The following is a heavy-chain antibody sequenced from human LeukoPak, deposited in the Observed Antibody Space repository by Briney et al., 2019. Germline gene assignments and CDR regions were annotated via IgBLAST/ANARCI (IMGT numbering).Heavy chain of an antibody. D-gene: IGHD3-3*01. CDR1: GYTFTSYD. CDR3: ARRSHGFDFWSGYYKYWFDP. Sequence: EASVKVSCKASGYTFTSYDINWVRQATGQGREWMGWMNPNSGNTGYAQKFQGRVTITRNTSISTAYMELSSLRSEDTAVYYCARRSHGFDFWSGYYKYWFDPWGQGTLVTVSS. J-gene: IGHJ5*02. V-gene: IGHV1-8*03. CDR2: MNPNSGNT.